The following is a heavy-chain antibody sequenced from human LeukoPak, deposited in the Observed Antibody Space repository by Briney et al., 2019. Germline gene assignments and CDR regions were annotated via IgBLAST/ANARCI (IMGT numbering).Heavy chain of an antibody. V-gene: IGHV3-30*03. CDR1: GFTFSSYG. J-gene: IGHJ3*01. D-gene: IGHD4/OR15-4a*01. CDR3: ARENGANRRALDV. CDR2: ISSDGSDK. Sequence: GGSLRLSCAASGFTFSSYGMHWVRQAPGKGLEWVAVISSDGSDKYYADSVKGRFTISRDNSKNTMYLQMNSLRDEDTAVYYCARENGANRRALDVWGPGTRVTVSS.